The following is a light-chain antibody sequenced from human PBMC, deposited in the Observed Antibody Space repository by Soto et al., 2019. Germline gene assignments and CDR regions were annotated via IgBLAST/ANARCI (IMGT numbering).Light chain of an antibody. CDR1: QSVSNNY. Sequence: EIMLKKSPGTLSLSPGERATLSCRASQSVSNNYLAWYQQKPGQAPRLLIYGASNRATGIPDRFSGSGSGTDFTLTISRLEPEDFAVYYCLQYGSSGTFGQGTKVDIK. V-gene: IGKV3-20*01. J-gene: IGKJ1*01. CDR2: GAS. CDR3: LQYGSSGT.